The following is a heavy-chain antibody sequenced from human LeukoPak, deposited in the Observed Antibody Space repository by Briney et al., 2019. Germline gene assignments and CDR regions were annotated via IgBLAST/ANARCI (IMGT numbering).Heavy chain of an antibody. CDR2: IYYSGST. CDR3: ARLGYCSSTSCYAWYFDY. J-gene: IGHJ4*02. V-gene: IGHV4-59*01. D-gene: IGHD2-2*01. Sequence: PSETLSLTCTVSGGSISSYYWSWIRQPPGKGLEWIGYIYYSGSTNYNPSLKSRVTISVDTSKNQFSLKLSSVTAADTAVYYCARLGYCSSTSCYAWYFDYWGQGTLVTVPS. CDR1: GGSISSYY.